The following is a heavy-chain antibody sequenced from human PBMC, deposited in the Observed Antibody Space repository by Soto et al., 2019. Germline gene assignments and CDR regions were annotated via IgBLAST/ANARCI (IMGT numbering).Heavy chain of an antibody. CDR2: IYWDDDK. J-gene: IGHJ3*02. V-gene: IGHV2-5*02. D-gene: IGHD3-3*02. CDR3: AHSGISSDAFDS. CDR1: GFSLSTSGVG. Sequence: QITLKESGPTLVKPTQPLTLTCTFSGFSLSTSGVGLGWIRRPPGKALECLALIYWDDDKRYSPSLNSRLTITKDTSKNQVVLTMTNLDPVDTATYYRAHSGISSDAFDSWGQGTMVTVSS.